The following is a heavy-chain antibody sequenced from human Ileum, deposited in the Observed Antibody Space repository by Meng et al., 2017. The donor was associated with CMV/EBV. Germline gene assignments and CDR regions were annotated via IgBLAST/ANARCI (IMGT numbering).Heavy chain of an antibody. CDR1: GFPFRTYD. V-gene: IGHV3-23*01. J-gene: IGHJ5*02. CDR3: VKGGWLDD. Sequence: LCWAASGFPFRTYDMSWVGQATGKGLEWVSIIVDSENSNRKYCADSVRGQFSISKDKFKNTLYLQMNSLRVDDTALYYCVKGGWLDDWGQGTLVTVSS. CDR2: IVDSENSNRK.